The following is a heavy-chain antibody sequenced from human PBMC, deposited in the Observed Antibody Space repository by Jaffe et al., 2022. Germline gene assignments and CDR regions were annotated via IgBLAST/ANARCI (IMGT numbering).Heavy chain of an antibody. V-gene: IGHV3-48*01. J-gene: IGHJ2*01. Sequence: EVHLVESGGGLVQPGGSLRLSCAASGFTFNTYSMNWVRQAPGKGLEWVSYIGNSSSSIYYADSVKGRFTISRDNAKNSLYLQMNSLSAEDTAVYYCARFPPRLPTAYWYFDLWGRGTLVTVSS. CDR2: IGNSSSSI. CDR3: ARFPPRLPTAYWYFDL. CDR1: GFTFNTYS. D-gene: IGHD2-2*01.